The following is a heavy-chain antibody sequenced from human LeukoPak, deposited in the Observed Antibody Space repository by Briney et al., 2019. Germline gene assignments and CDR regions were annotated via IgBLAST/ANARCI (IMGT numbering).Heavy chain of an antibody. CDR3: AKGYCVGTSCYSGLD. CDR1: GFTFSSYW. Sequence: GGSLRLSCAAPGFTFSSYWMSWVRQAPGKGLEWVAFMRYDGSTKYYADSVKGRFTISRDNSKNTLSLQMDSLRPDDTAVYYCAKGYCVGTSCYSGLDWGQGTLVTVSS. CDR2: MRYDGSTK. V-gene: IGHV3-30*02. D-gene: IGHD2-2*01. J-gene: IGHJ4*02.